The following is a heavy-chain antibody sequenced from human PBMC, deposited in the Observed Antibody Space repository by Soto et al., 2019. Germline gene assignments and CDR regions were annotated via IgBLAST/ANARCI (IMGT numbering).Heavy chain of an antibody. J-gene: IGHJ6*03. CDR1: GFTFSSYW. Sequence: GGSLRLSCAASGFTFSSYWMSWVRQAPGKGLEWVANIKQDGSEKYYVDSVKGRFTISRDNAKNSLYLQMNSLRAEDTAVYYCAREVGDPPYYYYYMDVWGKGTMVTVSS. D-gene: IGHD3-16*01. CDR3: AREVGDPPYYYYYMDV. V-gene: IGHV3-7*03. CDR2: IKQDGSEK.